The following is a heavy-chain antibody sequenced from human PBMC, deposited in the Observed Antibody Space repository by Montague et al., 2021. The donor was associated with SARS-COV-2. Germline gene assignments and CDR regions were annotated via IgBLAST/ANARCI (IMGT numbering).Heavy chain of an antibody. J-gene: IGHJ4*02. V-gene: IGHV4-59*01. CDR1: GGSINNYF. Sequence: SETLSLTCSVSGGSINNYFWGWIRQSPGKGLEWVGYMHTTDSTAYNASLKSRVIISVDTSKTQISLKLSSVSAADTALYYCARAVVGAKTATIESWGQGTL. D-gene: IGHD2-15*01. CDR2: MHTTDST. CDR3: ARAVVGAKTATIES.